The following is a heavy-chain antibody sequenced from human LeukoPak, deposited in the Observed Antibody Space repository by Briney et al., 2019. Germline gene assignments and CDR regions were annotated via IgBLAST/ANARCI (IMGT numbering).Heavy chain of an antibody. Sequence: GGSLRLSCAASGFMFSIYEMNWVRQAPGKGLEWESYIRSRERTIYYADSVKGRFTISTDNAENSLYLQMNSLRTEDTAVYYCARDHRWGFDYWGRGTLVTVSS. CDR1: GFMFSIYE. CDR2: IRSRERTI. CDR3: ARDHRWGFDY. V-gene: IGHV3-48*03. J-gene: IGHJ4*02. D-gene: IGHD7-27*01.